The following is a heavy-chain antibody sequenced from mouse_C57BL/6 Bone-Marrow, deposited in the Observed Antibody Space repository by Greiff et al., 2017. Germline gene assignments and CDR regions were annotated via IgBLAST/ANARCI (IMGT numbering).Heavy chain of an antibody. J-gene: IGHJ1*03. CDR2: IDPNSGGT. V-gene: IGHV1-72*01. CDR3: AQSPLYYGSSSSYWYFDV. D-gene: IGHD1-1*01. CDR1: GYTFTSYW. Sequence: QVQLQQPGAELVKPGASVKLSCKASGYTFTSYWMHWVKQRPGRGLEWIGRIDPNSGGTKYNEKFKSKATLTVCKPSSTAYMQLSSLTSGDSAVYYCAQSPLYYGSSSSYWYFDVWGTGTTVTVSS.